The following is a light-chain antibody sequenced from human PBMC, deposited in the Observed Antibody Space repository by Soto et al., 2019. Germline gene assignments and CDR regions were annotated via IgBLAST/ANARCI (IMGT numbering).Light chain of an antibody. CDR3: AAWDDSLNGVV. V-gene: IGLV1-44*01. CDR2: SNN. Sequence: QVVLTQPPSAYGTPGQRVTISCSGSSSNIGSNTVNWYQQLPGTAPKLLIYSNNQRPSGVPDRFSGSKSGTSASLAISGLQSEDEADYYCAAWDDSLNGVVFGGGTQLTVL. CDR1: SSNIGSNT. J-gene: IGLJ2*01.